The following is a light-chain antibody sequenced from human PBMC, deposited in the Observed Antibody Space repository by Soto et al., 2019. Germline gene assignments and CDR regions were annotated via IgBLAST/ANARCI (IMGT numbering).Light chain of an antibody. J-gene: IGLJ1*01. CDR3: AAWDEALNGHV. V-gene: IGLV1-44*01. CDR1: SSNIGSST. CDR2: RSD. Sequence: QCALTQPPSASGAAGEGVTISCSGRSSNIGSSTVHWYQQLPGTAPKLLIHRSDQRPSGVPDRFSGSKSGTSASLAISGLQSEDEADYYCAAWDEALNGHVFGTGTKVTVL.